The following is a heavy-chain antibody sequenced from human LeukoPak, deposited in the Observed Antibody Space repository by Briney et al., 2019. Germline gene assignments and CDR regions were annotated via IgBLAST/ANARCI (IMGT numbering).Heavy chain of an antibody. Sequence: PSETLSLTCAVSGGSISSSNWWSWVRQPPGKGLEWIGEIYHSGSTNYNPSLKSRVTTSVDKSKNQFSLKLSSVTAADTAVYYCARGIAAAGLFDYWGQGTLVTVSS. CDR3: ARGIAAAGLFDY. J-gene: IGHJ4*02. D-gene: IGHD6-13*01. V-gene: IGHV4-4*02. CDR2: IYHSGST. CDR1: GGSISSSNW.